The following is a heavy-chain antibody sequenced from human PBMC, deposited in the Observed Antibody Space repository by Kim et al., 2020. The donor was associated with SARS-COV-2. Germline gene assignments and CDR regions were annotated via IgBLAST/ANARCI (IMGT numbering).Heavy chain of an antibody. D-gene: IGHD6-13*01. V-gene: IGHV3-11*01. Sequence: TIYYADSVKGRFTISRDNAKNSLYLQMNSLRAEDTAVYYCVLGRAGYFDLWGRGTLVTVSS. J-gene: IGHJ2*01. CDR3: VLGRAGYFDL. CDR2: TI.